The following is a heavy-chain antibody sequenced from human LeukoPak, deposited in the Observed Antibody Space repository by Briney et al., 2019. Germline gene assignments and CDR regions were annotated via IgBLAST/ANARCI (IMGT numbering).Heavy chain of an antibody. V-gene: IGHV3-33*08. CDR1: GFTFSNYA. D-gene: IGHD4-17*01. CDR2: ICYDGSNK. CDR3: ARDGDYGDPLDY. Sequence: PVGSLRLSCAASGFTFSNYAMTGVRQAPGKGLECGAVICYDGSNKYYADSVKVRFTISRDNSKNTLYLQMNSLRAEHTAVYYCARDGDYGDPLDYWGQGTLVTVSS. J-gene: IGHJ4*02.